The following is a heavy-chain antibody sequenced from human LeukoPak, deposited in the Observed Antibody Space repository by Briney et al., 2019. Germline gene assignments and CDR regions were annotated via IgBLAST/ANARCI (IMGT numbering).Heavy chain of an antibody. CDR2: INPKSGGT. D-gene: IGHD3-16*01. J-gene: IGHJ4*02. V-gene: IGHV1-2*02. Sequence: ASVKVSCKASGYTFTGYYIHWVRQAPGQGLEWMGWINPKSGGTKYAQKFQGRVTMTRDTSTSTAYMDLSRLRSDDTGVYYCARRGSTSDSAYFLDSWGQGTLATVSS. CDR3: ARRGSTSDSAYFLDS. CDR1: GYTFTGYY.